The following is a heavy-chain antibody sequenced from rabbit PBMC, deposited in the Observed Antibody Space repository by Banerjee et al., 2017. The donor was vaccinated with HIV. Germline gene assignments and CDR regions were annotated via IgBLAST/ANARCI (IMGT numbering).Heavy chain of an antibody. CDR3: ARRISSDMSL. CDR2: IYTNSGRP. CDR1: GFSFNSGNW. V-gene: IGHV1S45*01. J-gene: IGHJ4*01. Sequence: QEHLEESGGDLVKPEGSLTLTCTASGFSFNSGNWICWVRQAPGKGLELIACIYTNSGRPTYANWAKGRLTISRPSSTAVTLQMTSLTVADTATYFCARRISSDMSLWGPGTLVTVS. D-gene: IGHD1-1*01.